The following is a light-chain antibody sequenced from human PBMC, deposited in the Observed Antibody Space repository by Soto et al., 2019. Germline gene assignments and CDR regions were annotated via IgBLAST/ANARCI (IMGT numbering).Light chain of an antibody. V-gene: IGKV4-1*01. CDR3: QQYYTTPRT. CDR1: QSVLYSSNNKNY. Sequence: DIVMTQYPDSLAVSLGERATINCKSSQSVLYSSNNKNYLAWYQQKPGQPPKLLIYWASTRESGVPDRFSGSGSGTDFTLTISSLQAEDVAVYYCQQYYTTPRTLGQGTKVEIK. J-gene: IGKJ1*01. CDR2: WAS.